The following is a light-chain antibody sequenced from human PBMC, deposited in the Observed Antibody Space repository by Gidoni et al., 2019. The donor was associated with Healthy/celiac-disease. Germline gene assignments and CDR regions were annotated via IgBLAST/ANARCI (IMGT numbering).Light chain of an antibody. CDR3: QTWGTGMGV. Sequence: QLVLTQSPSASASLRASVKLTCTLSSGHSSYSIAWHQQQPEQAPRYLMKLNSDGRHSKGDGIPYRFSGSSSGAERYLTISSLQSEDEADYYCQTWGTGMGVFGGGTKLTVL. CDR2: LNSDGRH. CDR1: SGHSSYS. J-gene: IGLJ3*02. V-gene: IGLV4-69*01.